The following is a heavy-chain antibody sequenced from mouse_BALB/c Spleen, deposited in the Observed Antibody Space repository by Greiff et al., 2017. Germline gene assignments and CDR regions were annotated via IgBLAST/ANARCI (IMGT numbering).Heavy chain of an antibody. Sequence: QVQLQQSGAELVRPGTSVKVSCKASGYAFTNYLIEWVKQRPGQGLEWIGVINPGSGGTNYNEKFKGKATLTADKSSSTAYMQLSSLTSDDSAVYFCGAGTHWYFDVWGAGTTVTVSS. J-gene: IGHJ1*01. CDR1: GYAFTNYL. CDR3: GAGTHWYFDV. CDR2: INPGSGGT. V-gene: IGHV1-54*01.